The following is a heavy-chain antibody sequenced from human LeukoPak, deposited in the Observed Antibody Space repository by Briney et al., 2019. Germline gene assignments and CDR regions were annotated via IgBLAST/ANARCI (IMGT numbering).Heavy chain of an antibody. D-gene: IGHD6-19*01. J-gene: IGHJ6*03. V-gene: IGHV4-59*01. CDR3: ARVPSSGWYTRRYYYYYMDV. CDR2: IYYSGST. CDR1: GGSISSYY. Sequence: SETLSLTCTVSGGSISSYYWSWIRQPPGKGLEWIGYIYYSGSTNYNPSLKSRVTISVDTSQNQFSLKLSSVTAADTAVYYCARVPSSGWYTRRYYYYYMDVWGKGTTVTVSS.